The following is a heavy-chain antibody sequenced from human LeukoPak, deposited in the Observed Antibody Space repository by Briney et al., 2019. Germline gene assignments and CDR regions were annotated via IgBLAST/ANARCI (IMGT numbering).Heavy chain of an antibody. CDR2: INPNSGGT. CDR3: AATRIVVVVAAARAAAFDI. D-gene: IGHD2-15*01. CDR1: GYTFTGYY. J-gene: IGHJ3*02. V-gene: IGHV1-2*02. Sequence: GASVKVSCKASGYTFTGYYMHWVRQAPGQGLEWMGWINPNSGGTNYAQKFQGRVTMTRDTSISTAYMELSRLRSDDTAVYYCAATRIVVVVAAARAAAFDIWGQGTMVTVSS.